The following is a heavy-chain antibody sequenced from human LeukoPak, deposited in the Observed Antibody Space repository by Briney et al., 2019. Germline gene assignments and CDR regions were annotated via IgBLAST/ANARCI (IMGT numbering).Heavy chain of an antibody. CDR2: INPNSGGT. CDR1: GYTFTGYY. V-gene: IGHV1-2*02. J-gene: IGHJ4*02. D-gene: IGHD2-2*01. Sequence: ASVKVSCKASGYTFTGYYIHWVRQAPGPGLEWMGWINPNSGGTNYAQNFQGRVTITRDTSISTAYMELSSLTSGDTAVYYCAKSHCISTSFYPYYWGQGTLVTVSS. CDR3: AKSHCISTSFYPYY.